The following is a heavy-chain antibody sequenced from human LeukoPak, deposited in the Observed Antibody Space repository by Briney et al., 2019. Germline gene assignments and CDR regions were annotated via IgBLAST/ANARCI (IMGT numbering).Heavy chain of an antibody. J-gene: IGHJ6*02. CDR3: ARVYPDDYYYYGIDV. CDR2: ISSSSSYI. V-gene: IGHV3-21*01. CDR1: GFTFSSYS. D-gene: IGHD2-2*02. Sequence: GGSLRLSCAASGFTFSSYSMNWVRQAPGKGLEWVSSISSSSSYIYYADSVKGRFTISRDNAKNTLYLQMNILRAEDTAVYYCARVYPDDYYYYGIDVWGQGTTVTVSS.